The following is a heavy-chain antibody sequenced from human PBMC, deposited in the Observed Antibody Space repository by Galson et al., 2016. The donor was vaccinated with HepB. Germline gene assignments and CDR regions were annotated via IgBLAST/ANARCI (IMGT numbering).Heavy chain of an antibody. V-gene: IGHV3-74*01. CDR1: GLAFSSHW. CDR3: VRDHSVVPTTAYNWFDP. CDR2: INSDGTIS. Sequence: LRLSCAASGLAFSSHWMHWVRQDLGKGLVWVSRINSDGTISSYADSVKGRFTISRDNAKNTLYLQMNSLRAEDTAVYFCVRDHSVVPTTAYNWFDPWGRGTLVTVSS. D-gene: IGHD4-23*01. J-gene: IGHJ5*02.